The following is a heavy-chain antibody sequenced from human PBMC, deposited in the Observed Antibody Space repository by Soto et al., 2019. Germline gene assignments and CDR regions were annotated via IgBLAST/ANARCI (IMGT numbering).Heavy chain of an antibody. D-gene: IGHD1-26*01. CDR3: ARGEQYSGRIFDY. V-gene: IGHV6-1*01. CDR1: GDSVSSNSSG. J-gene: IGHJ4*01. Sequence: PLQTLSLTFAITGDSVSSNSSGWSCVSQPPSRGLEWLGRTYYRSKWYYEYAVSVRGRITINPDTSKNQYSLQLNSVTPEDTAVYFCARGEQYSGRIFDYWGQGTLVTVSS. CDR2: TYYRSKWYY.